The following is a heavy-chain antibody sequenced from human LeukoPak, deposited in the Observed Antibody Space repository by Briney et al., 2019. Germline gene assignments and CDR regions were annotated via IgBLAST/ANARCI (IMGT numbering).Heavy chain of an antibody. J-gene: IGHJ4*02. V-gene: IGHV3-23*01. CDR1: GFTFSSYA. CDR2: ISGSGGST. D-gene: IGHD3-3*01. CDR3: AKGHDFWSGYLC. Sequence: PGGSLRLSCAASGFTFSSYAMSWVRQAPGRGLEWVSAISGSGGSTYYADSVKGRFTISRDNSKNTLYLQMNSLRAEDTAVYYCAKGHDFWSGYLCWGQGTLVTVSS.